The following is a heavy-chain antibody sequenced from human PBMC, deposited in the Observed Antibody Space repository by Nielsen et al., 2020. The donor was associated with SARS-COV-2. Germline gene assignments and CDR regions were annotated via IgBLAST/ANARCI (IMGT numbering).Heavy chain of an antibody. CDR1: GGSITSGGYS. V-gene: IGHV4-30-2*05. D-gene: IGHD6-19*01. CDR3: ARAVAGWGYYYYGMDV. CDR2: ISHSGST. Sequence: SETLSLTCAVSGGSITSGGYSWSWIRQPPGKGLEWIGHISHSGSTYYNPSLKSRVTISVDTSKNQFSLKLSSVTAADTAVYYCARAVAGWGYYYYGMDVWGQGTTVTVSS. J-gene: IGHJ6*02.